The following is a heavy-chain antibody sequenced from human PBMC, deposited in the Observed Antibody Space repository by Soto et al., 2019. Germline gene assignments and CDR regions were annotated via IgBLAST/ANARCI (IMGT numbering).Heavy chain of an antibody. CDR3: ARGDGDYEGGDYYYGMDV. D-gene: IGHD4-17*01. V-gene: IGHV1-2*04. CDR1: GYTFTGYY. J-gene: IGHJ6*02. CDR2: INPNSGGT. Sequence: QVQLVQSGAEVKKPGASVKVSCKASGYTFTGYYMHWVRQAPGQGLEWMGWINPNSGGTNYAQKFRGWVSMTRNMSISTAYMELSRLRSDDTAVYYCARGDGDYEGGDYYYGMDVWGQGTTVTVSS.